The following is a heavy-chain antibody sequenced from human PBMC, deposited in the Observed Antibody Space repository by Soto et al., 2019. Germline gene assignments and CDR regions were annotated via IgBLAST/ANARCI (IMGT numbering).Heavy chain of an antibody. CDR1: GFTFTRYS. J-gene: IGHJ4*02. CDR3: ARESEDLTSNFDY. V-gene: IGHV3-21*06. Sequence: GGSLRLSCAASGFTFTRYSMNWVRQAPGRGLEWVSSISSTTNYIYYGGSMKGRFTISRDNAKNSLYLEMNSLRAEDTAVYYCARESEDLTSNFDYWGQGTLVTVSS. CDR2: ISSTTNYI.